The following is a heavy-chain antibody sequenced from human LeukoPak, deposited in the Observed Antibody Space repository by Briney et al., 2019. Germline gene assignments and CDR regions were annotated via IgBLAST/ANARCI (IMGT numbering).Heavy chain of an antibody. CDR2: ISYDGSNK. CDR3: ARGQLLWFGELLF. V-gene: IGHV3-30-3*01. J-gene: IGHJ4*02. D-gene: IGHD3-10*01. CDR1: GFTFSSYA. Sequence: GGSLRLSCAASGFTFSSYAMHWVRQAPGKGLEGVAVISYDGSNKYYADSVKGRFTISRDNSKNTLYLQMNSLRAEDTAVYYCARGQLLWFGELLFWGQGTLVTVSS.